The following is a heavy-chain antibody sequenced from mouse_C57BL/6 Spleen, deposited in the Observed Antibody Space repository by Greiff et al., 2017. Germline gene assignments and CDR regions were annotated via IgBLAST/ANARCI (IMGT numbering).Heavy chain of an antibody. Sequence: VQLQQPGAELVRPGSSVKLSCKASGYTFTSYWMHWVKQRPIQGLEWIGNIDPSDSETHYNQKFKDKATLTVDKSSSTAYMQLSSLTSEDSAVYYGARSDTTVYFDYWGQGTTLTVSS. CDR1: GYTFTSYW. V-gene: IGHV1-52*01. CDR3: ARSDTTVYFDY. D-gene: IGHD1-1*01. J-gene: IGHJ2*01. CDR2: IDPSDSET.